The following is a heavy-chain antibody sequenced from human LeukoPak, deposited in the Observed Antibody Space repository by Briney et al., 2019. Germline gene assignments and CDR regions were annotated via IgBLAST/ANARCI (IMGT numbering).Heavy chain of an antibody. CDR2: ISSDGRVE. J-gene: IGHJ4*02. Sequence: SGGSLRLACAASGFSLSSYEMNWVRQAPGKGLEWVSHISSDGRVETYVDSVRGRFTMSRDNAKNFLFLQMSGLRAEDTAVYYCARDTLNGPFVISLDYWGQGALVTVSS. CDR1: GFSLSSYE. CDR3: ARDTLNGPFVISLDY. V-gene: IGHV3-48*03. D-gene: IGHD3-9*01.